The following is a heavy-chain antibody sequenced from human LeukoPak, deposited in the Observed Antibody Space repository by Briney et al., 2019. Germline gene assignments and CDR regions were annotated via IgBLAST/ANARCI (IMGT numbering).Heavy chain of an antibody. CDR1: GYTFTNYI. Sequence: ASVKVSCKASGYTFTNYIIHWVRQAPGQRLEWMGWINAGNGDTKYSQKFQVRVTITRDTSASTAYMELSSLRSEDTAVYYCARGGYCSSTSCNYYYYYGMDVWGQGTTVTVSS. CDR2: INAGNGDT. J-gene: IGHJ6*02. CDR3: ARGGYCSSTSCNYYYYYGMDV. D-gene: IGHD2-2*01. V-gene: IGHV1-3*01.